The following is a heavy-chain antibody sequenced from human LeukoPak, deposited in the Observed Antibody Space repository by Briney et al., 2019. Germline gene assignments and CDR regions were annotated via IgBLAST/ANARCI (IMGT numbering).Heavy chain of an antibody. V-gene: IGHV3-23*01. CDR2: IRGSGGST. CDR1: GFTFSSYA. J-gene: IGHJ4*02. Sequence: GGSLRLSCAASGFTFSSYAMSWVRHAPGKGLEGVSAIRGSGGSTYYADSVKGRFTISRDNSKNTLYLQMNSLRAEDTAVYYCAKRAPLWFGELSPYYFDYWGQGTLVTVSS. D-gene: IGHD3-10*01. CDR3: AKRAPLWFGELSPYYFDY.